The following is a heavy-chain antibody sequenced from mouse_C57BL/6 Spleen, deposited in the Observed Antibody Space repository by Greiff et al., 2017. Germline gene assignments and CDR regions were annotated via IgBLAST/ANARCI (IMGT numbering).Heavy chain of an antibody. Sequence: QVQLQQSGPELVKPGASVKISCKASGYAFSSSWMNWVKQRPGKGLEWIGRIYPGDGDTTYNGKFKGKATLTADKSSSTAYMQLSSLTSEDSAVYFCARQTHYGVLDYWGQGTTLTVSS. D-gene: IGHD1-1*02. J-gene: IGHJ2*01. CDR2: IYPGDGDT. CDR3: ARQTHYGVLDY. V-gene: IGHV1-82*01. CDR1: GYAFSSSW.